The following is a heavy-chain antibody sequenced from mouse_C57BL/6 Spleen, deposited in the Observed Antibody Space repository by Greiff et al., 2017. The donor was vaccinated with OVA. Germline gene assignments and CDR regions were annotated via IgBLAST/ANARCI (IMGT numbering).Heavy chain of an antibody. CDR1: GYTFTSYW. Sequence: DVQLQESGTVLARPGASVKMSCKTSGYTFTSYWMHWVKQRPGQGLEWIGAIYPGNSDTSYNQKFKGKAKLTAVTSASTAYMELSSLTNEDSAVYYCTRGGTAYYAMDYWGQGTSVTVSS. CDR2: IYPGNSDT. D-gene: IGHD1-2*01. V-gene: IGHV1-5*01. CDR3: TRGGTAYYAMDY. J-gene: IGHJ4*01.